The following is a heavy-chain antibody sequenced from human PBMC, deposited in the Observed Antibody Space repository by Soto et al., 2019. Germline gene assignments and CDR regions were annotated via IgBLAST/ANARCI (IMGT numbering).Heavy chain of an antibody. CDR3: AREVVTETTLGYFDY. CDR2: IIPFFGTP. CDR1: GGTFNNDA. J-gene: IGHJ4*02. D-gene: IGHD2-21*02. V-gene: IGHV1-69*01. Sequence: QVHLVQSGAEVKKSGSSVRVSCTASGGTFNNDAISWLRQAPGQGLEWLGRIIPFFGTPDYSQNFRGRLTIIADESTGTAYMDLRSLRSDDTAVYYCAREVVTETTLGYFDYWGQGTLVTVSS.